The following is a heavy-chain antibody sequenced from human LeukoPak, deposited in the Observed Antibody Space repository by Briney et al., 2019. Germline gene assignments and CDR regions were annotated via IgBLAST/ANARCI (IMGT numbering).Heavy chain of an antibody. D-gene: IGHD6-13*01. CDR2: INTGNGNT. J-gene: IGHJ4*02. Sequence: ASVKVSCKASGYTFTTYPIHWVRQAPGQRLEWMGWINTGNGNTKYLQKFQGRLTFTRDTSANTAYMELSSLTSEDTAVYYCVRWGQQPFDYWGQGTLVTVSS. V-gene: IGHV1-3*04. CDR1: GYTFTTYP. CDR3: VRWGQQPFDY.